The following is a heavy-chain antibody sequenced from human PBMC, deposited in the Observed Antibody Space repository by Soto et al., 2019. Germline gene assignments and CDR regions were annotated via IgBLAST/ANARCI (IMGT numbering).Heavy chain of an antibody. CDR2: INSDGSST. CDR1: GFTFRSYW. V-gene: IGHV3-74*01. J-gene: IGHJ4*02. CDR3: ASGGSSLNFDS. D-gene: IGHD6-6*01. Sequence: HPGGSLRLSCAASGFTFRSYWMQWVRQAPGKGLVWVSWINSDGSSTSYADSVKGRFTISRDNAKNTLYLQMNSLRAEDTAVYYCASGGSSLNFDSRGQGTLVTSPQ.